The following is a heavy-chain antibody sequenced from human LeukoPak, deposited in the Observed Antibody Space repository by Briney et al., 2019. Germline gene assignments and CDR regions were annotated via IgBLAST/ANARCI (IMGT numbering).Heavy chain of an antibody. CDR2: ISAYDGNT. D-gene: IGHD2-2*01. V-gene: IGHV1-18*01. J-gene: IGHJ5*02. CDR1: SYTFTSYG. Sequence: ASVKVSCKASSYTFTSYGISWVRQAPGQGLEWRGWISAYDGNTNYAQKLQGRVTMTTDTSTSTAYMELRSLRSDDTAVYYCARDLSSVVVPAATLSWFDPWGQGTLVTVSS. CDR3: ARDLSSVVVPAATLSWFDP.